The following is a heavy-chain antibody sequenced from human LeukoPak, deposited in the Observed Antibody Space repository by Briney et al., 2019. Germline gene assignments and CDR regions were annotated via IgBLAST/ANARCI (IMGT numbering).Heavy chain of an antibody. V-gene: IGHV1-2*02. Sequence: ASVTVTCKASGYTFTGYYMHWVRQTPGQGLEWMGWINPNSGGTNYAQKFQGRVTMTRDTSISIAYMELSRLRSDDTAVYYSARIRLKTSYSDYWGQGTLVTVSS. J-gene: IGHJ4*02. CDR1: GYTFTGYY. CDR2: INPNSGGT. CDR3: ARIRLKTSYSDY.